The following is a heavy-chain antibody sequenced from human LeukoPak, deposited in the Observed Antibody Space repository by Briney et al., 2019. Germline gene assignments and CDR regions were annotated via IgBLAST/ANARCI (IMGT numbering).Heavy chain of an antibody. J-gene: IGHJ4*02. CDR2: MNPNSGNT. Sequence: ASVKVSCKTSGYTFTSYDINWVGQAHGEGVEWMGWMNPNSGNTDYAQKFEGRVTITRKTSKRTDYMEMSRRREEDTAVYYCARGVGMVATISKKHFDYWGQGTLVTVSS. CDR1: GYTFTSYD. V-gene: IGHV1-8*02. D-gene: IGHD5-12*01. CDR3: ARGVGMVATISKKHFDY.